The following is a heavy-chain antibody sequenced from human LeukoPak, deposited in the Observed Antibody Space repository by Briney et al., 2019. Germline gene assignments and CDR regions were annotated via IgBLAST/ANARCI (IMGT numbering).Heavy chain of an antibody. D-gene: IGHD2-2*01. J-gene: IGHJ3*02. CDR2: IYPGDSDT. Sequence: GESLKISCKGSGYSFTTYWSGWVRQMPGKGLEWMGTIYPGDSDTRYSPSFQGQVTISADKSISTAYLQWSSLKASDAAIYYCARRLPAPEAFDIWGQGTMVTVSS. CDR1: GYSFTTYW. CDR3: ARRLPAPEAFDI. V-gene: IGHV5-51*01.